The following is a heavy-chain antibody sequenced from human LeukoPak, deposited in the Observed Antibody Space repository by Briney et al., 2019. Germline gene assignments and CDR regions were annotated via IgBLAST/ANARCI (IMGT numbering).Heavy chain of an antibody. CDR2: ISSSSSTI. Sequence: GGSLRLSCAASGFTFSSYSMNWVRQAPGRGLEWVSYISSSSSTIYYADSVKGRFTISRDNAKNSLYLEMNSLRAEDTAVYYCARVFIGDYGDYQFDYWGQGTLVTVSS. V-gene: IGHV3-48*01. D-gene: IGHD4-17*01. CDR1: GFTFSSYS. CDR3: ARVFIGDYGDYQFDY. J-gene: IGHJ4*02.